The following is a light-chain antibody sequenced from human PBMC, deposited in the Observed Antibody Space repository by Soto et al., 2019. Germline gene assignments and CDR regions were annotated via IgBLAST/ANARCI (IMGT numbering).Light chain of an antibody. CDR3: QQYNSYPFT. J-gene: IGKJ3*01. CDR1: QSLSTW. Sequence: DIQMTQSPCTLSASVEDRVTITCRASQSLSTWLAWYQQKPGKAPKLLIYDASSLESGVPSRFSASGSGTEFTLNISSLQPDDFASYYCQQYNSYPFTVGPGTKVDIK. CDR2: DAS. V-gene: IGKV1-5*01.